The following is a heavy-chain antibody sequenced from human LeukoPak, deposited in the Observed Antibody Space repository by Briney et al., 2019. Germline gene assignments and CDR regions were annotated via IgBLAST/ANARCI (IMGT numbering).Heavy chain of an antibody. J-gene: IGHJ6*02. CDR2: ISYDGSNK. Sequence: GGSLRLSCAASGFTFSSYGMHWVRQAPGTGLEWVAVISYDGSNKYYADSVKGRFTISRDNSKNTLYLQMNSLRAEDTAVYYCAKDRAEGSANQYYYYYGMDVWGQGTTVTVSS. V-gene: IGHV3-30*18. D-gene: IGHD1-14*01. CDR3: AKDRAEGSANQYYYYYGMDV. CDR1: GFTFSSYG.